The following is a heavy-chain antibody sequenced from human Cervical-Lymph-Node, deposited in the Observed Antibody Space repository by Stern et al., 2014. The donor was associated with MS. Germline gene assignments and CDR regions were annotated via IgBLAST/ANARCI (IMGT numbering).Heavy chain of an antibody. CDR3: ATDMVTGLDY. Sequence: EVQLVESGAGLVKPGGSLRLSCAASGFTFNYAPMSWVRQAPGKGLAWVGSIKSKSDGETTEYAATVTGRFTISRDDSINTLYLQVNSLKTEDTAAYYCATDMVTGLDYWGQGTLVTVSS. CDR2: IKSKSDGETT. J-gene: IGHJ4*02. CDR1: GFTFNYAP. V-gene: IGHV3-15*01. D-gene: IGHD1-14*01.